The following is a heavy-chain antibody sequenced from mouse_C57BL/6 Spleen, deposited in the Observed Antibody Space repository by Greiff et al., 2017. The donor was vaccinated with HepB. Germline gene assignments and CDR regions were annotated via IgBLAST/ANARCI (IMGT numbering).Heavy chain of an antibody. CDR3: TDDYDRDYAMDY. V-gene: IGHV1-15*01. CDR2: IDPETGGT. CDR1: GYTFTDYE. J-gene: IGHJ4*01. Sequence: QVQLQQSGAELVRPGASVTLSCNASGYTFTDYEMHWVKQTPVHGLEWIGAIDPETGGTAYNQKFKGKAILTADKSSSTAYMELRSLTSEDSAVYYCTDDYDRDYAMDYWGQGTSVTVSS. D-gene: IGHD2-4*01.